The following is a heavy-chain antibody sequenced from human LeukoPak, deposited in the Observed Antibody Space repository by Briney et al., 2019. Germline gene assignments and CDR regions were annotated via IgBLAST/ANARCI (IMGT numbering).Heavy chain of an antibody. V-gene: IGHV4-59*01. CDR2: IYNSGST. CDR3: ARENSNSWYLDY. J-gene: IGHJ4*02. CDR1: GGSISTYY. Sequence: SETLSLTCTVSGGSISTYYWSWIPQPPGKGLEWIGYIYNSGSTNYNPSLKSRVTISVDTSKNQFSLKLSSVTAADTAVYYCARENSNSWYLDYWGQGTLVTVSS. D-gene: IGHD6-13*01.